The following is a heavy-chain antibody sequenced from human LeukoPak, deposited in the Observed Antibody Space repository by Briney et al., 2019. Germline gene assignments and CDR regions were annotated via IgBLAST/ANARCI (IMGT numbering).Heavy chain of an antibody. CDR3: ASLDY. CDR1: GFTFSIYW. J-gene: IGHJ4*02. V-gene: IGHV3-74*01. CDR2: INSDGSST. Sequence: GGSLRLSCAASGFTFSIYWVHWVRQAPGKGLVWVSSINSDGSSTSYADSGKGRFTISRDNAKNTLYLQMNTLRAEDTAVYYCASLDYWGQGTPVTVSS.